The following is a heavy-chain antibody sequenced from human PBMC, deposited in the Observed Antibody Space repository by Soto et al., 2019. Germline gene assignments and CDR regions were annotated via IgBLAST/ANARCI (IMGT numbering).Heavy chain of an antibody. CDR1: GFTFSSYS. Sequence: GVSPRLSCAASGFTFSSYSMNWVRQAPGKGLEWVSSISSSSSYIYYADSVKGRFTISRDNAKNSLYLQMNSLRAEDTAVYYCARAWVPATRYYYYMDVWGKGTTVTVSS. V-gene: IGHV3-21*01. CDR2: ISSSSSYI. J-gene: IGHJ6*03. CDR3: ARAWVPATRYYYYMDV. D-gene: IGHD2-2*01.